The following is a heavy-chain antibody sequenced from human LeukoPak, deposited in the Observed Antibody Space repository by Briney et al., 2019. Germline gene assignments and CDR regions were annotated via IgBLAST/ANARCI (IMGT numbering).Heavy chain of an antibody. Sequence: PSETLSLTCTVSGGSISSSSYYWGWIRQPPGKGLEWIGSIYYSGSTYYNPSLKSRVTISVDASKNQFSLKLSSVTAADTAVYYCAREIEMATIKYWYFDLWGRGTLVTVSS. CDR2: IYYSGST. J-gene: IGHJ2*01. CDR3: AREIEMATIKYWYFDL. V-gene: IGHV4-39*07. CDR1: GGSISSSSYY. D-gene: IGHD5-24*01.